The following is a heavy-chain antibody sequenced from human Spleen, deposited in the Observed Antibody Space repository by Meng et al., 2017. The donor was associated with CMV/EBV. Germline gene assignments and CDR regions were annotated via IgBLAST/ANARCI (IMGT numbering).Heavy chain of an antibody. CDR2: ISYDGSNK. J-gene: IGHJ4*02. Sequence: GESLKISCAASGFTVSSNYMSWVRRAPGKGLEWVAVISYDGSNKYYVDSVKGRFTISRDNSKNTLYLQMNSLRAEDTAVYYCARDRCSSTSCRMIGYWGQGTLVTVSS. CDR3: ARDRCSSTSCRMIGY. CDR1: GFTVSSNY. D-gene: IGHD2-2*01. V-gene: IGHV3-30-3*01.